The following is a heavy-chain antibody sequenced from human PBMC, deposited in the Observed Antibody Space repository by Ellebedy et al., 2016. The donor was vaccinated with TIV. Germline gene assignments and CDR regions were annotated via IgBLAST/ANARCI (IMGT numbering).Heavy chain of an antibody. Sequence: AASVKVSCKASGYTFTSYYMHWVRQAPGQGLEWMGWINPNSGGTNYAQKFQGWVTMTRDTSISTAYMELSRLRSDDTAVYYCARGMVDTAMAVDYWGQGTLVTVSS. CDR3: ARGMVDTAMAVDY. CDR1: GYTFTSYY. CDR2: INPNSGGT. J-gene: IGHJ4*02. V-gene: IGHV1-2*04. D-gene: IGHD5-18*01.